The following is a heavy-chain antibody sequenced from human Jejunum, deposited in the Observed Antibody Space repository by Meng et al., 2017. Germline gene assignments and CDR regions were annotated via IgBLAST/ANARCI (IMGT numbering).Heavy chain of an antibody. V-gene: IGHV4-34*01. D-gene: IGHD2-21*02. CDR2: IHHSGSI. J-gene: IGHJ4*02. Sequence: QLQAQQSGETLMTPPEPQSLTCPYQGGSFSTYDWSWIRQPPRKGLERLGQIHHSGSINDNPSLKGRVTMSVETSRSQISLKLNSGTAADTAVYYCRLAYSVSDCGDYWGEGTLVTVSS. CDR3: RLAYSVSDCGDY. CDR1: GGSFSTYD.